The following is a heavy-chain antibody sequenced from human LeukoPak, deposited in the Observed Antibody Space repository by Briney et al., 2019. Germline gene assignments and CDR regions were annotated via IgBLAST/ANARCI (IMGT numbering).Heavy chain of an antibody. CDR3: TTERLGGGWYFTSFDY. Sequence: GGSLRLSCAASGFTFSNYAMYWVRQTPGKGLQWVALISYDGSNKYSADSVKGRFTISRDNSRNTLYLQMNSLRAEDTAVYYCTTERLGGGWYFTSFDYWGQGTLVTVSS. CDR1: GFTFSNYA. D-gene: IGHD6-19*01. CDR2: ISYDGSNK. J-gene: IGHJ4*02. V-gene: IGHV3-30*04.